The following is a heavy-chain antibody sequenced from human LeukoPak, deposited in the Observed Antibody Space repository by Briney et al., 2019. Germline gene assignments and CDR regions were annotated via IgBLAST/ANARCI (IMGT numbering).Heavy chain of an antibody. CDR1: GGSISSYY. V-gene: IGHV4-59*01. Sequence: PSETLSLTCTVSGGSISSYYWSWIRQPPGKGLDWIGYIYYSGSTNYNPSLKSRVTISVDTSKNQFSLKLSSVTAADTAVYYCGREGGSSSWYFDYWGQGTLVTVSS. CDR3: GREGGSSSWYFDY. D-gene: IGHD6-13*01. CDR2: IYYSGST. J-gene: IGHJ4*02.